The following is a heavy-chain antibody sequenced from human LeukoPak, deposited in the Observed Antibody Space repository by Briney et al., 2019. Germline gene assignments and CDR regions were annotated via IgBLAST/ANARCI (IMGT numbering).Heavy chain of an antibody. J-gene: IGHJ3*02. Sequence: GESLNISCKASVHMFTNYWIAWVRQMPGKGLEWMGIIYPGDSDSRYSPSFQGHVTISADKSISTAYLQWSSLKASDTAMYYCARHGVEGYNGAFHIWGQGTMVTVSS. V-gene: IGHV5-51*01. CDR2: IYPGDSDS. CDR1: VHMFTNYW. CDR3: ARHGVEGYNGAFHI. D-gene: IGHD5-24*01.